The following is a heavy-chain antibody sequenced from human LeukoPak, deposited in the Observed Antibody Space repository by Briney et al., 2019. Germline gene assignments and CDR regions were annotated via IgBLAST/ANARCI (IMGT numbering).Heavy chain of an antibody. V-gene: IGHV5-51*01. J-gene: IGHJ3*02. CDR3: AGRYYYDSSGYYLAHDAFDI. CDR2: IYPGDSET. D-gene: IGHD3-22*01. CDR1: GYSFTSHW. Sequence: GESLKISCKGSGYSFTSHWIGWVRQMPGKGLEWMGIIYPGDSETRYSPSFQGQVTISADKSISTAYLQWSSLKASDTATYYCAGRYYYDSSGYYLAHDAFDIWGQGTMVTVSS.